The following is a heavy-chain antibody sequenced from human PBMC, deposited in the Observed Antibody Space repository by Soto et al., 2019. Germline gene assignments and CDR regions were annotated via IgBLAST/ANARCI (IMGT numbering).Heavy chain of an antibody. CDR1: GYTFSNYS. CDR3: ARVVPGAEAWFGP. J-gene: IGHJ5*02. V-gene: IGHV1-18*01. CDR2: ISLYSDGT. Sequence: ASVKVSCKASGYTFSNYSITWVRQAPGQPLEWLGWISLYSDGTNYAQKFQGRVSMTTDTSTTTAYMELRSLRSDDTAVYYCARVVPGAEAWFGPWGQGTLVTV. D-gene: IGHD2-2*01.